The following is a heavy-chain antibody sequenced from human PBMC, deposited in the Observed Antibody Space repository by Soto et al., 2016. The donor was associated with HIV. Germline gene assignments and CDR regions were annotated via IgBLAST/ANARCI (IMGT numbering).Heavy chain of an antibody. CDR2: MNPNSGNT. Sequence: QVQLVQSGAEMKKPGASVKVSCKASGYTFTGYYMHWVRQATGQGLEWMGWMNPNSGNTGYAQKFQGRVTITRNTSISTAYMELSSLRSEDTAVYYCARVTYYYDSSGYPLYAFDIWGQGTMVTVSS. CDR1: GYTFTGYY. D-gene: IGHD3-22*01. V-gene: IGHV1-8*03. CDR3: ARVTYYYDSSGYPLYAFDI. J-gene: IGHJ3*02.